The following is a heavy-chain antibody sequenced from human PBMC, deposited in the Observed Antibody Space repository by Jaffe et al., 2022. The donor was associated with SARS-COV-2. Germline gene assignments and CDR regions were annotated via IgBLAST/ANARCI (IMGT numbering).Heavy chain of an antibody. CDR3: AKDYYERELYYYGMDV. J-gene: IGHJ6*02. CDR2: ISWNSGSI. Sequence: EVQLVESGGGLVQPGRSLRLSCAASGFTFDDYAMHWVRQAPGKGLEWVSGISWNSGSIGYADSVKGRFTISRDNAKNSLYLQMNSLRAEDTALYYCAKDYYERELYYYGMDVWGQGTTVTVSS. V-gene: IGHV3-9*01. CDR1: GFTFDDYA. D-gene: IGHD1-26*01.